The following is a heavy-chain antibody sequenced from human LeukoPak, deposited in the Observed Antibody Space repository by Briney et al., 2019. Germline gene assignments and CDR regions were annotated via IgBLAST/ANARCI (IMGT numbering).Heavy chain of an antibody. Sequence: SETLSLTCTVSGGSISSSSYYWGWIRQPPGKGLEWIGSIYYSGSTYCNPSLKSRVTISVDTSKNQFSLKLSSVTAADTAVYYCARHQKDTAMVGFDYWGQGTLVTVSS. V-gene: IGHV4-39*01. CDR3: ARHQKDTAMVGFDY. CDR2: IYYSGST. CDR1: GGSISSSSYY. J-gene: IGHJ4*02. D-gene: IGHD5-18*01.